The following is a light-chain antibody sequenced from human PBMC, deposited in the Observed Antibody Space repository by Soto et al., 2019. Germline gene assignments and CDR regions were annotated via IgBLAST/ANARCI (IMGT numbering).Light chain of an antibody. CDR1: QSVSSY. Sequence: EVGLHHSLPTLSLSQGERATLSCRASQSVSSYLAWYQQKPGKAPRLLIYDASTRATGIPSRFSGSGSGTDFTLTITSLEPEDFAVYYCQQRSNWPHAFGQGTKV. V-gene: IGKV3-11*01. CDR2: DAS. J-gene: IGKJ1*01. CDR3: QQRSNWPHA.